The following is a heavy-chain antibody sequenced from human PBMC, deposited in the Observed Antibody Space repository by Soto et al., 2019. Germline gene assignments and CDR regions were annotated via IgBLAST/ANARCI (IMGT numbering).Heavy chain of an antibody. CDR1: GFTFSSYA. V-gene: IGHV3-23*01. CDR2: ISGSGGST. J-gene: IGHJ6*02. D-gene: IGHD3-3*01. Sequence: EVQLLESGGGLVQPGGSLRLSCAASGFTFSSYAMSWVRQAPGKGLEWVSAISGSGGSTYYADSVKGRFTISRDNSKNTLYLQMNSLRAEDTAVYYCAKDQTRRGVVIIRHLRYYGMDVWGQGTTVTVSS. CDR3: AKDQTRRGVVIIRHLRYYGMDV.